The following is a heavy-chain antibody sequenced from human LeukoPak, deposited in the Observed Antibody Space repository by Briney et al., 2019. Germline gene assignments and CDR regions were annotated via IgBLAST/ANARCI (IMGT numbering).Heavy chain of an antibody. CDR2: IYPGDSDT. V-gene: IGHV5-51*01. CDR3: ARRTDRSFWYLDY. Sequence: HGGSLKISCKGSGYSFTSYWIGWVPQMPGKGLEWIGIIYPGDSDTRYSPSFQGQVTISADKSISTAYLQWTSLKASDTAMYYCARRTDRSFWYLDYWGQGTLVTVSS. CDR1: GYSFTSYW. J-gene: IGHJ4*02.